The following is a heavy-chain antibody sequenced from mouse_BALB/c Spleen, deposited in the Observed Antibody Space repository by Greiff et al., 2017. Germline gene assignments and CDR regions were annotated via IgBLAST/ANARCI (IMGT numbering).Heavy chain of an antibody. V-gene: IGHV5-4*02. Sequence: EVKLVESGGGLVKPGGSLKLSCAASGFTFSDYYMYWVRQTPEKRLEWVATISDGGSYTYYPDSVKGRFTISRDNAKNTLYLQMSSLKSEDTAMYYCTRGPYYGSSPLDYWGQGTTLTVSS. CDR1: GFTFSDYY. D-gene: IGHD1-1*01. J-gene: IGHJ2*01. CDR2: ISDGGSYT. CDR3: TRGPYYGSSPLDY.